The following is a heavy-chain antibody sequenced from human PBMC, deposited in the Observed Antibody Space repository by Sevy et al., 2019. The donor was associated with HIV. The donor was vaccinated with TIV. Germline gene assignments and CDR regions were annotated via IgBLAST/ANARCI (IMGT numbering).Heavy chain of an antibody. CDR3: ARGMATVTTTSHYYYYYMDV. V-gene: IGHV4-59*01. CDR1: GGSISSYY. CDR2: IYYSGST. D-gene: IGHD4-17*01. J-gene: IGHJ6*03. Sequence: SETLSLTCTVSGGSISSYYWSWIRQPPGKGLEWIGYIYYSGSTNYNPSLKSRVTISVDTSKNQFSLKLSSVTAADTAVYYCARGMATVTTTSHYYYYYMDVWGKGTMVTVSS.